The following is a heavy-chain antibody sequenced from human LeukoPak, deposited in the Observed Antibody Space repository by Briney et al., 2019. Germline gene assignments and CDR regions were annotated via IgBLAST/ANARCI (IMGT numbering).Heavy chain of an antibody. CDR2: INANSGGT. J-gene: IGHJ4*02. V-gene: IGHV1-2*06. CDR1: GYTFADYF. D-gene: IGHD1-26*01. Sequence: ASVKVSCKTSGYTFADYFIHWVRQTPGQGLEYMGRINANSGGTEYQQKFQGRVTMTRDMSISTAYVEINWLISDDTAIYYCARDVSSTPNWEFDYWGQGTTVTVSS. CDR3: ARDVSSTPNWEFDY.